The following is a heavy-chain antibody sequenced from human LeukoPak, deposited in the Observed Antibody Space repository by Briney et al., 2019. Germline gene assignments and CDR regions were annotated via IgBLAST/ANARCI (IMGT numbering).Heavy chain of an antibody. J-gene: IGHJ6*02. Sequence: TGGSLRLSCAASGFTFSSYAMSWVRQAPGKGLEWVSAISGSGGSTYYADSVKGRFTISRDNSKNTLYLQMNSLRAEDTAVYYCAKAKSRVANYGMDVWGQGTTVTVSS. CDR2: ISGSGGST. D-gene: IGHD5-12*01. V-gene: IGHV3-23*01. CDR3: AKAKSRVANYGMDV. CDR1: GFTFSSYA.